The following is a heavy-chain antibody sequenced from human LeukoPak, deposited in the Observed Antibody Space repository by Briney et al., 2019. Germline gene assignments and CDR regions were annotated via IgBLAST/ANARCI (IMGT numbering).Heavy chain of an antibody. CDR3: ARDEFRPGDYGPMDFDY. J-gene: IGHJ4*02. CDR2: ISSSSSTI. CDR1: GFTFSSYS. Sequence: PGGSLRLSCAASGFTFSSYSMNWVRQAPGKGLEWVSYISSSSSTIYSAASVKGRFTISRDNAKTSLYLQMNSLRAEDTAVYYCARDEFRPGDYGPMDFDYWGQGTLVTVSS. D-gene: IGHD4-17*01. V-gene: IGHV3-48*01.